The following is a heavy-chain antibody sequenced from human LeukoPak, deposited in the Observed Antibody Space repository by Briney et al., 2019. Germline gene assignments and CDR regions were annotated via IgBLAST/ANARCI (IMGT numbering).Heavy chain of an antibody. Sequence: SSVTLCCKASGYTFTGYYMQWVRQAPGQGLEWMGWINPNSGGTNYAQKFQGRVTMTRDTSISTAYMELSRLRSDDTAVYYCARVDTAMVKRVYAFDIWGQGTLVTVSS. V-gene: IGHV1-2*02. CDR2: INPNSGGT. J-gene: IGHJ3*02. D-gene: IGHD5-18*01. CDR1: GYTFTGYY. CDR3: ARVDTAMVKRVYAFDI.